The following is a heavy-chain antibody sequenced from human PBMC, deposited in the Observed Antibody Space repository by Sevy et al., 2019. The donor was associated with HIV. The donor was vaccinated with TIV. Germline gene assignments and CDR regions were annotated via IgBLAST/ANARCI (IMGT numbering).Heavy chain of an antibody. CDR1: GGSISGYY. CDR3: AREDFGSSWLYYYMDV. D-gene: IGHD6-13*01. J-gene: IGHJ6*03. CDR2: VYASSST. Sequence: SETLSLTCTVSGGSISGYYWSWIRQSAGKGLEWIGRVYASSSTNDNPSLRSRVTISVDTSSNQFSLNLHSVTAADTAVYYCAREDFGSSWLYYYMDVWGKGTPVTVSS. V-gene: IGHV4-4*07.